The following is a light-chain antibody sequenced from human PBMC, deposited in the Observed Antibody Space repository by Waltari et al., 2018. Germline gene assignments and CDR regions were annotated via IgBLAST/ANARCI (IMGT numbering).Light chain of an antibody. CDR1: QSVTSSY. V-gene: IGKV3-20*01. Sequence: EIALTQSPGTLSLSPGERATLSCRASQSVTSSYLAWYQQKPGQAPRPLIYGASSRATGFPDRFSGSGSGTHFTLIISRLEPEDFAVYYCQQYGSSPLTFGQGTKLQIK. CDR2: GAS. CDR3: QQYGSSPLT. J-gene: IGKJ2*01.